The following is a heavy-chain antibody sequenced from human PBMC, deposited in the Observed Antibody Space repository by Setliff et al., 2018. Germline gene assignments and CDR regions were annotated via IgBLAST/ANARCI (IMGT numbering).Heavy chain of an antibody. Sequence: GESLKISCKESRNSFTNYWIIWVRQVPGKGLEWMGMIFPADADTRYNPSFKGQVTMSLDRSITTAYLQWDSLKASDTAIYYCARVDSYCSGGTCWTTYNWFDPWGHGTPVTVSS. V-gene: IGHV5-51*01. CDR3: ARVDSYCSGGTCWTTYNWFDP. CDR2: IFPADADT. J-gene: IGHJ5*02. CDR1: RNSFTNYW. D-gene: IGHD2-15*01.